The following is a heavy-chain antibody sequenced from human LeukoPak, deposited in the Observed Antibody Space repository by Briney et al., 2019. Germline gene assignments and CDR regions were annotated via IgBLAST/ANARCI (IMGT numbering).Heavy chain of an antibody. V-gene: IGHV3-21*01. CDR3: ARDEGAAAVDY. J-gene: IGHJ4*02. Sequence: GGSLRLSCAASGFTFSSYSMNWARQAPGKGLEWVSSISSSSSYIYYADSVKGRFTISRDNAKNSLYLQMNSLRAEDTAVYYCARDEGAAAVDYWGQGTLVTVSS. CDR1: GFTFSSYS. D-gene: IGHD6-13*01. CDR2: ISSSSSYI.